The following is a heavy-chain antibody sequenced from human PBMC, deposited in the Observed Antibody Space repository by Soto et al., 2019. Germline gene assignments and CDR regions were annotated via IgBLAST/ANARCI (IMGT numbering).Heavy chain of an antibody. CDR3: AREPIAVAGLYYFDY. D-gene: IGHD6-19*01. J-gene: IGHJ4*02. CDR2: ISGSGGST. CDR1: GLTFSSYA. V-gene: IGHV3-23*01. Sequence: GGSLRLSCAASGLTFSSYAMSWVRQAPGKGLEWVSAISGSGGSTYYADSVKGRFTISRDNSKNTLYLQMNSLRAEDTAVYYCAREPIAVAGLYYFDYWGQGTLVTVSS.